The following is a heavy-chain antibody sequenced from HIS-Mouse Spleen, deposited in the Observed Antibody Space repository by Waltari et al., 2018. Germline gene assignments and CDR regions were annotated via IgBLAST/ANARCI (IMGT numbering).Heavy chain of an antibody. CDR3: ARDLGEGYSNYYFDY. Sequence: EVQLVESGGGLVQPGGSLRLSCAAFVFTFSSYRLTSFRQAPGKGLEWVSYISSSSSTIYYADSVKGRFTISRDNAKNSLYLQMNSLRAEDTAVYYCARDLGEGYSNYYFDYWGQGTLVTVSS. D-gene: IGHD4-4*01. J-gene: IGHJ4*02. V-gene: IGHV3-48*01. CDR1: VFTFSSYR. CDR2: ISSSSSTI.